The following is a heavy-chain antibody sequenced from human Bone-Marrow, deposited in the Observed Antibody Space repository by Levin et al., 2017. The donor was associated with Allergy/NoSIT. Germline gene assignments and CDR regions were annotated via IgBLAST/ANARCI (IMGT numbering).Heavy chain of an antibody. CDR3: AKDISPNYYDSSGYRDY. V-gene: IGHV3-9*01. D-gene: IGHD3-22*01. CDR2: ISWNSGSI. Sequence: SLKISCAASGFTFDDYAMHWVRQAPGKGLEWVSGISWNSGSIGYADSVKGRFTISRDNAKNSLYLQMNSLRAEDTALYYCAKDISPNYYDSSGYRDYWGQGTLVTVSS. J-gene: IGHJ4*02. CDR1: GFTFDDYA.